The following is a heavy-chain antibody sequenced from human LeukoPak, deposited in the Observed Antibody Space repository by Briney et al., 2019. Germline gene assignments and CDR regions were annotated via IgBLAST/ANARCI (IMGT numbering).Heavy chain of an antibody. J-gene: IGHJ5*02. V-gene: IGHV3-30*04. CDR3: ATSHPLYTFGPPES. CDR1: GFTFSSFT. D-gene: IGHD3-16*01. CDR2: ISSDASIK. Sequence: PGKSLRLSCAASGFTFSSFTLYWVRQAPGEGLEWVTMISSDASIKYSTDSVKGRFTVSRDNSTNTLYLQMTSLRPDDTAIYYCATSHPLYTFGPPESWGQGTLVSVSS.